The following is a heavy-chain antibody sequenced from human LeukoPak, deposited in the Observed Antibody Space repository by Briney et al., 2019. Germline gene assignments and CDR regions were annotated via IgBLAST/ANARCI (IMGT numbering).Heavy chain of an antibody. CDR1: GYTFTSYY. V-gene: IGHV1-46*01. CDR3: ASQPAYCGGDCYFYDY. CDR2: INPSGGST. J-gene: IGHJ4*02. D-gene: IGHD2-21*02. Sequence: ASVKVSCKASGYTFTSYYMYWVRQAPGQGLEWMGIINPSGGSTSYAQKFQGRVTMTRDTSTSTVYMELSSLRSEDTAVYYCASQPAYCGGDCYFYDYWGQGTLVTVSS.